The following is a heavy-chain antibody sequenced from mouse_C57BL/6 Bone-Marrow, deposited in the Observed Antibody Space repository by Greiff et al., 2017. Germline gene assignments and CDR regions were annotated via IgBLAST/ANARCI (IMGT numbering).Heavy chain of an antibody. J-gene: IGHJ1*03. D-gene: IGHD2-4*01. Sequence: QVQLQQPGAELVRPGTSVKLSCKASGYTFTSYWLHWVKQRPGQGLEWIGVIDPSDSYTNYNQKFKGKATLTVDTSSSTAYMQLSSLTSEDSAVYYCARRDDYDYWYFDVWGTGTTVTVSS. CDR1: GYTFTSYW. CDR2: IDPSDSYT. CDR3: ARRDDYDYWYFDV. V-gene: IGHV1-59*01.